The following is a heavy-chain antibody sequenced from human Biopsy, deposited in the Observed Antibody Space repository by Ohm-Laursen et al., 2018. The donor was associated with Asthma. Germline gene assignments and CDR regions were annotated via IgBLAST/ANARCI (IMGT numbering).Heavy chain of an antibody. CDR1: GAYIGTPDYH. J-gene: IGHJ4*02. Sequence: GTLSLTCTVSGAYIGTPDYHWSWIRQSPGKGLEFIGTIYYSGSTYYNPSLKSRVTLSVDASKNQLSLKLTSVTAADTAVYYCVSPPGYWGQGTRVTVSS. V-gene: IGHV4-39*01. CDR2: IYYSGST. CDR3: VSPPGY.